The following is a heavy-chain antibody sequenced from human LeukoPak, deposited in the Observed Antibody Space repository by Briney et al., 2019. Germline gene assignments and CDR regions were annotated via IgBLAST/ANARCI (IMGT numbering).Heavy chain of an antibody. CDR2: INAGNGNT. CDR3: ARNSGYSSSWYDWFDP. CDR1: GYTFTSYA. V-gene: IGHV1-3*01. J-gene: IGHJ5*02. D-gene: IGHD6-13*01. Sequence: SVKVSCKASGYTFTSYAMHWVRQAPGQRLEWMGWINAGNGNTKYSQKFQGRVTITRDTSASTAYMELSSLRSEDTAVYCCARNSGYSSSWYDWFDPWGQGTLVTVSS.